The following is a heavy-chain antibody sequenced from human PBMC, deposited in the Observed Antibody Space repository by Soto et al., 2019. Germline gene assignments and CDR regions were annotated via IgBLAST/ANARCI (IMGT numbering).Heavy chain of an antibody. J-gene: IGHJ6*03. D-gene: IGHD3-10*01. V-gene: IGHV4-59*08. Sequence: SETLSLTCTVSGDSIRSYYWSWIRQPPGKGLEWIGYIYYSGSTNSSPSLKSRVTISVDTSKNQFSLKLTSVTAADTAVYYCARQRWGGNTHRYMDVWGKGLTVTVSS. CDR2: IYYSGST. CDR3: ARQRWGGNTHRYMDV. CDR1: GDSIRSYY.